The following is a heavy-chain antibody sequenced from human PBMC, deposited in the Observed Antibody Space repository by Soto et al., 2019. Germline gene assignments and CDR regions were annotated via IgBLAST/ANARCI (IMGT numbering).Heavy chain of an antibody. CDR3: ARANSSTWYKLEYKWFDP. CDR2: MYYSETT. Sequence: SETLPLTCTVSGASINDFYWSWIRQTPGKGLEWVGFMYYSETTKYNPSLKGRVNMSLDTSKNQVSLHLKSVTAADTAVYYCARANSSTWYKLEYKWFDPWGQGTQVTVSS. D-gene: IGHD6-13*01. J-gene: IGHJ5*02. CDR1: GASINDFY. V-gene: IGHV4-59*01.